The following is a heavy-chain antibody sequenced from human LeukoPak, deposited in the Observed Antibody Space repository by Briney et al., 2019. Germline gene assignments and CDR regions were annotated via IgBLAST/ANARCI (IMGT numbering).Heavy chain of an antibody. CDR2: ISAYNGNT. CDR3: ARDCDRSGYYCY. Sequence: ASVKVSCKASGYSFTSYGITWVRQAPGQGLEWMGWISAYNGNTNYAQLLQGRVTMTTDTFTSTAYMELRSLRSDDTAVYYCARDCDRSGYYCYWGQGTLVTVSS. CDR1: GYSFTSYG. D-gene: IGHD3-22*01. V-gene: IGHV1-18*01. J-gene: IGHJ4*02.